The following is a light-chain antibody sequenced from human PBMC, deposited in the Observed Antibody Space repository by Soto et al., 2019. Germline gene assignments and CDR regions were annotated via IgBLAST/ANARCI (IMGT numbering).Light chain of an antibody. V-gene: IGLV2-14*01. Sequence: QSLLTQPASVAGSPGQSITMSCTGTSSDVGAYNYVAWYQQYPGKAPKLTIYDVSNRPSGVSNRFSGSKSGNTASLTISGLQAEDEADYYCSSYATTNTPVFGTGTKVTVL. CDR1: SSDVGAYNY. CDR2: DVS. J-gene: IGLJ1*01. CDR3: SSYATTNTPV.